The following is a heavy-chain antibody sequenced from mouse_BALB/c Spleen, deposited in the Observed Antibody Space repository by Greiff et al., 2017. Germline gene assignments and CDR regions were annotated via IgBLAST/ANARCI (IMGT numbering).Heavy chain of an antibody. Sequence: ESGPGLVKPSQSLSLTCTVTGYSITSDYAWNWIRQFPGNKLEWMGYISYSGSTSYNPSLKSRISITRDTSKNQFFLQLNSVTTEDTATYYCARKRGYGNFFAMDYWGQGTSVTVSS. D-gene: IGHD2-10*02. CDR2: ISYSGST. CDR3: ARKRGYGNFFAMDY. CDR1: GYSITSDYA. J-gene: IGHJ4*01. V-gene: IGHV3-2*02.